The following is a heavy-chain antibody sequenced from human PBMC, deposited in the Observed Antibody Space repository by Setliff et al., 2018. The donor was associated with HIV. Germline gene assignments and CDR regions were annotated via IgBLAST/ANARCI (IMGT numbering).Heavy chain of an antibody. Sequence: PSETLSLTCTVSGGSIISSSYYWGWTRQPPGKGLEWIGTMYYRGTTYNNPSLKSRVTFSADTSKNQFSLNLNSVTATDTAVYYCVRQGLTMNRGVPAPILYYFDYWGQGILVTV. CDR2: MYYRGTT. J-gene: IGHJ4*02. CDR3: VRQGLTMNRGVPAPILYYFDY. D-gene: IGHD3-10*01. CDR1: GGSIISSSYY. V-gene: IGHV4-39*01.